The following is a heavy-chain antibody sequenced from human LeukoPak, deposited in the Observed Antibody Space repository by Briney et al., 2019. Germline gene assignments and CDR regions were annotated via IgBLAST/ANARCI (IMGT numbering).Heavy chain of an antibody. J-gene: IGHJ4*02. V-gene: IGHV3-23*01. D-gene: IGHD1-1*01. CDR1: GFTFSSYA. CDR2: ISGSAALT. Sequence: GGSLRLSCAASGFTFSSYAMYWVRQAPGKGLEWVSSISGSAALTFYVDSVKGRFTISRDNSKNTLFLQMSSLRAEDTAVYFCAKKVNNDWRSLDYWGQGTLVTVSS. CDR3: AKKVNNDWRSLDY.